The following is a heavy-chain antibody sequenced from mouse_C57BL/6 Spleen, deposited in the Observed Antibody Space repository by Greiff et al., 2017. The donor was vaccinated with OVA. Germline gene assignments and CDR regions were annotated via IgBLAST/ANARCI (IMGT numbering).Heavy chain of an antibody. CDR2: INPSTGGT. CDR1: GYSFTGYY. Sequence: EVQLQQSGPELVKPGASVKISCKASGYSFTGYYMNWVKQSPEKSLEWIGEINPSTGGTTYNQKFKAKATLTVDKSSSTAYMQLKSLTSEDSAVYYCARFYHAYWGQGTLVTVSA. V-gene: IGHV1-42*01. J-gene: IGHJ3*01. CDR3: ARFYHAY.